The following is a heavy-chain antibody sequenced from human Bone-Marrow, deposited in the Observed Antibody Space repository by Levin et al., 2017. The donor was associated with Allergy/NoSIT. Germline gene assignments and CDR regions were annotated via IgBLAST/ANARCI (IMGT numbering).Heavy chain of an antibody. CDR3: ARRLSSGWYSVDY. CDR1: GYSFTSYW. J-gene: IGHJ4*02. Sequence: KVSCKGSGYSFTSYWISWVRQMPGKGLEWMGRIDPSDAYTNYSPAFQGHVTISADTSINTAYLQWSSLTSSDTAMYYCARRLSSGWYSVDYWGQGTLVTVSS. CDR2: IDPSDAYT. V-gene: IGHV5-10-1*01. D-gene: IGHD6-19*01.